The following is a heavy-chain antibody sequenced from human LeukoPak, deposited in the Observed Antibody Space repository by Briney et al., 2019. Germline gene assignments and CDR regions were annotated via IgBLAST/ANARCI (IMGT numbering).Heavy chain of an antibody. CDR2: ISSSGSTI. J-gene: IGHJ6*03. V-gene: IGHV3-48*03. D-gene: IGHD3-10*01. CDR1: GFTFSSYE. Sequence: AGGSLRLSCAASGFTFSSYEMNWVRQAPGKGLEWVSYISSSGSTIYYADSVKGRFTISRDNAKNSLYLQMNSLRAEDTAVYYCARSSDAVRGVAYYYYYYMDVWGKGTTVTISS. CDR3: ARSSDAVRGVAYYYYYYMDV.